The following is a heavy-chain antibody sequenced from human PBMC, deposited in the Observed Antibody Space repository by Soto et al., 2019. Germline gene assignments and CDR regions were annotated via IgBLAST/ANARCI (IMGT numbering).Heavy chain of an antibody. CDR3: ARGRAMVRGVLVFRYGMDV. CDR2: INHSGST. CDR1: GGCLSGYY. J-gene: IGHJ6*02. Sequence: PSETLSLTCAVYGGCLSGYYWSWIRQPPGKGLEWIGEINHSGSTNYNPSLKSRATISVDTSKNQCSLKLSSVTAADTAVYYCARGRAMVRGVLVFRYGMDVWGQGTTVTVSS. V-gene: IGHV4-34*01. D-gene: IGHD3-10*01.